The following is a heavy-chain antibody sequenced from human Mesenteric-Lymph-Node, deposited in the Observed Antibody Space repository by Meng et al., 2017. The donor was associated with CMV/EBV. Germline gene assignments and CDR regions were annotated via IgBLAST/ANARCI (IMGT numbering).Heavy chain of an antibody. CDR1: VGTFSSYV. Sequence: SVKVSCKASVGTFSSYVISWVRQAPGQGLEWMGGIIPIFDTANYAQKFQGRVTMTRNTSISTAYMELSSLRSEDTAVYYCARADDSSGFSFPRYYGMDVWGQGTTVTVSS. V-gene: IGHV1-69*05. D-gene: IGHD3-22*01. J-gene: IGHJ6*02. CDR3: ARADDSSGFSFPRYYGMDV. CDR2: IIPIFDTA.